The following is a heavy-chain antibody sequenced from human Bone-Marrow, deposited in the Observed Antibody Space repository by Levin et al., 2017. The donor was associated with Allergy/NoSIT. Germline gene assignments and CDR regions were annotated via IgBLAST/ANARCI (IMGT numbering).Heavy chain of an antibody. V-gene: IGHV3-33*01. CDR3: ARDYGAKVLDY. J-gene: IGHJ4*02. CDR2: IWYDGSNE. D-gene: IGHD4/OR15-4a*01. CDR1: GFTFRNHG. Sequence: GGSLRLSCAASGFTFRNHGMHWVRQAPGKGLEWVAVIWYDGSNEYYADSVKGRFTISRDNSKNTVYLQMNSLRAEDTAVYYCARDYGAKVLDYWGQGTLVTVSS.